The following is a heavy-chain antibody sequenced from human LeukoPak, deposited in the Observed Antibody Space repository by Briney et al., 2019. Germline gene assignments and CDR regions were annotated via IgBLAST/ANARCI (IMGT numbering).Heavy chain of an antibody. CDR3: RDPFDY. CDR2: IPYDGSNK. Sequence: GGSLRLSCAASGFTFSSYGMHWVRQAPGKGLEWVTFIPYDGSNKYYADSVKGRFTISRDNSKNTLYLQMNSLRAEDTAVYYCRDPFDYWGQGTLVTVSS. V-gene: IGHV3-30*02. CDR1: GFTFSSYG. J-gene: IGHJ4*02.